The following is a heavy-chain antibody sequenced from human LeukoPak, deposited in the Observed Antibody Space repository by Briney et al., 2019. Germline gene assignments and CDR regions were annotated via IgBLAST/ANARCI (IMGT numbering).Heavy chain of an antibody. D-gene: IGHD2-15*01. J-gene: IGHJ5*02. CDR3: ARDHDDIVGISSWFDP. V-gene: IGHV3-30*04. CDR2: ISYDGSNK. CDR1: GFTFSSYA. Sequence: PGGSLRLSCAASGFTFSSYAMHWVRQAPGKGLEWVAVISYDGSNKYYADSVKGRFTISRDNSKNTLYLQMNSLRAEDTAVYYCARDHDDIVGISSWFDPWGQGTLVTVSS.